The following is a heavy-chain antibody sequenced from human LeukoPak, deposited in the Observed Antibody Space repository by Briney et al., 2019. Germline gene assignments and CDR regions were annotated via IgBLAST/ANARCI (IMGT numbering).Heavy chain of an antibody. CDR2: INPSGGST. CDR3: ARAQRWLQPFDS. CDR1: GDTLTSYY. V-gene: IGHV1-46*01. Sequence: SVNVSCTASGDTLTSYYMHWVRQAPRQGLEWMGIINPSGGSTSYAHQFHGRLTITRDTSTSTVYLELRSLRSEDTAVYYCARAQRWLQPFDSWGQGTLVTVSS. D-gene: IGHD5-24*01. J-gene: IGHJ4*02.